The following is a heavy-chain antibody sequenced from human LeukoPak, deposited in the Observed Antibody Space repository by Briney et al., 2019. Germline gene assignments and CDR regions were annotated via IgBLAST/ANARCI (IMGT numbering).Heavy chain of an antibody. J-gene: IGHJ4*02. CDR1: GGSISSDNYS. Sequence: PSETLSLTCTVSGGSISSDNYSWSWIRQPAGKGLEWIGRVYTSGSTNYNPSLKSRVTISVDTSKKQFSLKLSSVTAADTAVYYCARGLHIVVHTRFDYWGQGTLVTVSS. V-gene: IGHV4-61*02. CDR3: ARGLHIVVHTRFDY. D-gene: IGHD2-15*01. CDR2: VYTSGST.